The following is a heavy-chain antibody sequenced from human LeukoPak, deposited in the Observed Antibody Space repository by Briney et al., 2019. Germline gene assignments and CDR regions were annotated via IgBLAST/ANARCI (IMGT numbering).Heavy chain of an antibody. Sequence: GGSLRLSCAASGFTFSSYSMNWVRQAPGKGLEWVSSISSSSSYIYYADSVKGRFTISRDNAKNSLYLQMNSLRAEDTAVYYCAREGGHDYGDYEGHFDYWGQGTLVTVSS. CDR2: ISSSSSYI. CDR1: GFTFSSYS. D-gene: IGHD4-17*01. V-gene: IGHV3-21*01. J-gene: IGHJ4*02. CDR3: AREGGHDYGDYEGHFDY.